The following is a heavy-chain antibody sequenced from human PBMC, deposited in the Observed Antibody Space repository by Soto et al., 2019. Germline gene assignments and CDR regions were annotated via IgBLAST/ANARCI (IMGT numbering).Heavy chain of an antibody. CDR2: IDPSDSYT. Sequence: GESLKISCKGSGYSFTSYWISWVRQMPGKGLEWMGRIDPSDSYTNYSPSFQGHVTISADKSISTAYLQWSSLKASDTAMYYCARLYCSSTSCYTPLDYWGQGTLVTVSS. CDR1: GYSFTSYW. CDR3: ARLYCSSTSCYTPLDY. D-gene: IGHD2-2*02. J-gene: IGHJ4*02. V-gene: IGHV5-10-1*01.